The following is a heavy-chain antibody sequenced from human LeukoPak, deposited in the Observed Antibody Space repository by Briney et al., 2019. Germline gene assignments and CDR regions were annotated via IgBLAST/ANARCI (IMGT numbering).Heavy chain of an antibody. CDR3: VREHPWGVYAVDI. CDR2: IHTRGST. D-gene: IGHD3-10*01. J-gene: IGHJ3*02. Sequence: SETLSLTCTVTRDTISNHYWGSIRQPAGKGLEWIRRIHTRGSTNSNPSLKSRLTLSVDTAKNQFSLKLTSVTAAYTAVYYCVREHPWGVYAVDIWGQGTMVTVSS. CDR1: RDTISNHY. V-gene: IGHV4-4*07.